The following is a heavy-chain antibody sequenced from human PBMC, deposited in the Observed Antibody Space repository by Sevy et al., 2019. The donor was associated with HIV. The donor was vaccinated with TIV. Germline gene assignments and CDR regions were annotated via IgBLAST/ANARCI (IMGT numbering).Heavy chain of an antibody. CDR2: IKQDGSEK. D-gene: IGHD4-17*01. V-gene: IGHV3-7*01. J-gene: IGHJ2*01. CDR1: GFTFSSYW. CDR3: ARDLTVTPPGYFDP. Sequence: GGSLRLSCAASGFTFSSYWMSWVRQAPGKGLEWVANIKQDGSEKYYVDSVKGRFTISRDNAKNSLYLQMNSLRAEDTAVYYCARDLTVTPPGYFDPWGRRTLVTVSS.